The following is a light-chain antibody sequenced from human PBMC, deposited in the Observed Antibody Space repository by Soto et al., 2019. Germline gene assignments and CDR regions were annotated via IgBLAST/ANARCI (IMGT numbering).Light chain of an antibody. CDR1: QSMSSW. J-gene: IGKJ1*01. CDR2: DAS. V-gene: IGKV1-5*01. CDR3: QQYNSYSRT. Sequence: DIQMTKYPSTLSASVGDRVTITCRASQSMSSWLAWYQQKPGKAPKLLIYDASSLESGVPSRFSGSGSGTEFALTISSLQPDDFATYYCQQYNSYSRTFGQGSMADVK.